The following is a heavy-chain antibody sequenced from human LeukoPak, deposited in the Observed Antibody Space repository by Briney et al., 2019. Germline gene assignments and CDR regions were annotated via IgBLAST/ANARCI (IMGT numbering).Heavy chain of an antibody. D-gene: IGHD3-9*01. CDR1: GYTFTSYG. CDR3: ARPQREIRYFDWSDAFDI. J-gene: IGHJ3*02. Sequence: ASVKVSCKASGYTFTSYGISWVRQAPGQGLEWIGWISAYNGNTNYAQKLQGRVTMTTDTSTSTAYMELRSLRSDDTAVYYCARPQREIRYFDWSDAFDIWGQGTMVTVSS. V-gene: IGHV1-18*01. CDR2: ISAYNGNT.